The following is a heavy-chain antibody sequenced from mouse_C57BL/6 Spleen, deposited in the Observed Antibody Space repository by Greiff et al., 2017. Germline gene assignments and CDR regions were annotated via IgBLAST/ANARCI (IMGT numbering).Heavy chain of an antibody. CDR3: AGYTPDYYGSSPWFAY. J-gene: IGHJ3*01. V-gene: IGHV1-59*01. D-gene: IGHD1-1*01. Sequence: QVQLQQPGAELVWPGTSVKLSCTASGYTFTSYWMHWVKQRPGQGLEWIGVIDPSDSYTNYTQKFKGKATLTVDTSSSTAYMQLSSLTSEDSAVYYCAGYTPDYYGSSPWFAYWGQGTLVTVSA. CDR1: GYTFTSYW. CDR2: IDPSDSYT.